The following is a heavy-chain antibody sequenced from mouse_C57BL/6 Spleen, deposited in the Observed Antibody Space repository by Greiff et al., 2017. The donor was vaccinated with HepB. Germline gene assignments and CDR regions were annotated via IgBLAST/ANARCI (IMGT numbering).Heavy chain of an antibody. J-gene: IGHJ2*01. D-gene: IGHD4-1*01. Sequence: EVHLVESGGDLVKPGGSLKLSCAASGFTFSSYGMSWVRQTPDKRLEWVATISSGGSYTYYPDSVKGRFTISRDNAKKTLYLQMSSLKSEDTAMYYCARHRGTGTLKGWDSWGQGTTLTVSS. V-gene: IGHV5-6*01. CDR2: ISSGGSYT. CDR1: GFTFSSYG. CDR3: ARHRGTGTLKGWDS.